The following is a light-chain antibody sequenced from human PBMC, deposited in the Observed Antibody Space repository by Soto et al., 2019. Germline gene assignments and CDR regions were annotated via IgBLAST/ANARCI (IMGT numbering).Light chain of an antibody. CDR1: QGISSW. CDR2: AAS. Sequence: DIQMTQSPSSVSASVGERVTITCRASQGISSWLAWYQQKPGKAPKLLIYAASRWQSGIPSRFSGSGSGTDFTLTIISLQPEYFATYCCQQAKSLPPAFGGGTKVEIK. V-gene: IGKV1-12*01. J-gene: IGKJ4*01. CDR3: QQAKSLPPA.